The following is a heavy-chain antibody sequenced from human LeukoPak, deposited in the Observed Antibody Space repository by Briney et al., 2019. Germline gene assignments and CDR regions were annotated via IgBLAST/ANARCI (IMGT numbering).Heavy chain of an antibody. D-gene: IGHD6-6*01. CDR2: ISAYNGNT. CDR3: ARGGSIAARPRPYYGMDV. Sequence: ASVKVSCKTSGGTFNSHSFSWVRQAPGQGLEWMGWISAYNGNTNYAQKLQGRVTMTTDTSTSTAYMELRSLRSDDTAVYYCARGGSIAARPRPYYGMDVWGQGTTVTVSS. CDR1: GGTFNSHS. V-gene: IGHV1-18*01. J-gene: IGHJ6*02.